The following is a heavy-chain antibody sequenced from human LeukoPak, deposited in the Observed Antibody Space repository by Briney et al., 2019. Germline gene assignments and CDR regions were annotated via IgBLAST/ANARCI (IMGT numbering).Heavy chain of an antibody. D-gene: IGHD4-23*01. CDR1: GGSISSYY. CDR3: ARHLNSVSNAFDI. J-gene: IGHJ3*02. V-gene: IGHV4-59*08. Sequence: PSETLSLTCTVSGGSISSYYWSWIRQPPGEGLEWIGYIYYSGSTNYNPSLKSRVTISVDTSKNQFSLKLSSVTAADTAVYYCARHLNSVSNAFDIWGQGTMVTVSS. CDR2: IYYSGST.